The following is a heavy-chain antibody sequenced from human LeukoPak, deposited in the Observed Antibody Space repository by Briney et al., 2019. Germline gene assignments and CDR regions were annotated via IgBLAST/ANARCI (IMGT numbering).Heavy chain of an antibody. CDR1: GYTFSAHY. CDR3: ARVPGPYTTSRFDS. V-gene: IGHV1-2*02. Sequence: GASVRVSCKTSGYTFSAHYLHWVRQAPGQRPEWVGRIDPASGGTHYAQKFRGRVTVTRDTSTTTVDMELSGLRSDDTAVYYCARVPGPYTTSRFDSWGQGTLVTVSS. J-gene: IGHJ4*02. CDR2: IDPASGGT. D-gene: IGHD2-2*02.